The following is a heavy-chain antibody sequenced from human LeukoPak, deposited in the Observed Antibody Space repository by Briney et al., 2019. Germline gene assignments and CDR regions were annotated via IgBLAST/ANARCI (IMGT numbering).Heavy chain of an antibody. V-gene: IGHV3-23*01. Sequence: GGSLRLSCAASGFTFSSYAMSWVRQAPGKGLEWVSAISGSGGSTYYADSVKGRFAISRDNSKNTLYLQMNSLRAEDTAVYYCAKDDCSSTSCYHDIWGQGTMVTVSS. D-gene: IGHD2-2*01. CDR3: AKDDCSSTSCYHDI. J-gene: IGHJ3*02. CDR2: ISGSGGST. CDR1: GFTFSSYA.